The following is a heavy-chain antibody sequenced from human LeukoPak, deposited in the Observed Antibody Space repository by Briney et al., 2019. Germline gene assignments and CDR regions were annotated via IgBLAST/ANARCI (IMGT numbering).Heavy chain of an antibody. V-gene: IGHV3-23*01. CDR3: AKRPYDSSGYEGFVY. CDR2: VSGSGAST. CDR1: GFTFSNYA. J-gene: IGHJ4*02. D-gene: IGHD3-22*01. Sequence: GGSLRLSCAASGFTFSNYAMSWARQAPGKGLEWVSSVSGSGASTYCADSVKGRFTISRDNSKNTMYMQMNSLRAEDTAVYYCAKRPYDSSGYEGFVYWGRGTLVTVSS.